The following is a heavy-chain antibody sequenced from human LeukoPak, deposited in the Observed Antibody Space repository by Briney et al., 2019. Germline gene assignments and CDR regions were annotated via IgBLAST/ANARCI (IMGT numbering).Heavy chain of an antibody. CDR3: ARGSSSSTRAPFDY. CDR2: IHNSGST. V-gene: IGHV4-4*09. CDR1: YASMNNYH. Sequence: PSETLSLTCIVSYASMNNYHWSWIRQPPGKGLEWIGDIHNSGSTYYNPSLKSRVTISVDTSKNQFSLKLSSVTAADTAVYYCARGSSSSTRAPFDYWGQGTLVTVSS. J-gene: IGHJ4*02. D-gene: IGHD6-6*01.